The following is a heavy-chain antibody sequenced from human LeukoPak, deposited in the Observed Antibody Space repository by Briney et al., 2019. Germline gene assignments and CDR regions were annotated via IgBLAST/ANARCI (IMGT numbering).Heavy chain of an antibody. J-gene: IGHJ4*02. Sequence: ASVKVSCEASGYTFTSYYMHWVRQAPGQGLEWMGIINPSGGSTSYAQKFRGRVTMTRDMSTSTVYMELSSLRSEDTAVYYCARSTGTTFHFDYWGQGTLVTVSS. D-gene: IGHD1-7*01. V-gene: IGHV1-46*01. CDR3: ARSTGTTFHFDY. CDR1: GYTFTSYY. CDR2: INPSGGST.